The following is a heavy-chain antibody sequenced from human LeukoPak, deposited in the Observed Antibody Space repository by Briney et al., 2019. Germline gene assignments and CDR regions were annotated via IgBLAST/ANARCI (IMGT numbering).Heavy chain of an antibody. J-gene: IGHJ4*02. CDR3: ARAGTDILTGYYTLAPFDY. V-gene: IGHV5-51*01. CDR2: IYPGDSDT. Sequence: GESLKISCKGSGYSFTSYRIGWVRQMPGKGLEWMGIIYPGDSDTRYSPSFQGQVTISADKSISTAYLQWSSLKASDTAMYYCARAGTDILTGYYTLAPFDYWGQGTLVTVSS. D-gene: IGHD3-9*01. CDR1: GYSFTSYR.